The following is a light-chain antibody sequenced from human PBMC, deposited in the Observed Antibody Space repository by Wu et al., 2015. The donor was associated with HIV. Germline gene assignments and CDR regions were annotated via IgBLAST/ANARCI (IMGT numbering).Light chain of an antibody. Sequence: DIVMTQSPVTLSVSPGERATLYCRASQNVITNLAWYQQKPGQPPRLLFFATSTRALNIPARFSGSGFGTEFTLTINNIQSEDFGIYYCQQYNSWPGFTFGPGTKVDIK. CDR3: QQYNSWPGFT. J-gene: IGKJ3*01. CDR1: QNVITN. V-gene: IGKV3-15*01. CDR2: ATS.